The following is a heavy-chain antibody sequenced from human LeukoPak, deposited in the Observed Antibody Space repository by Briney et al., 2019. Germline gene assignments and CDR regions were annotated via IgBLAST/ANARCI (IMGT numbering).Heavy chain of an antibody. V-gene: IGHV4-39*02. CDR3: ARYVVSGSGRYYFDY. CDR1: GGSISSSSYY. CDR2: INYGGTT. J-gene: IGHJ4*02. D-gene: IGHD3-10*01. Sequence: PSETLSLTCAVSGGSISSSSYYWGWIRQPPGRELEWFASINYGGTTYYKPFLKSRVTIYVDTSKNHFSLRLSSVTAADTAVYLCARYVVSGSGRYYFDYWGQGSLVTVSS.